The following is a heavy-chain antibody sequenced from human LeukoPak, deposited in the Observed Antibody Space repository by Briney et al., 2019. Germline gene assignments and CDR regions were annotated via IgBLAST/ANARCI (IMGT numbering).Heavy chain of an antibody. J-gene: IGHJ4*02. CDR2: ISGSGSTI. D-gene: IGHD2-8*01. V-gene: IGHV3-48*03. CDR1: GFIFSSYE. CDR3: AKDLLYRYFDY. Sequence: GGSLRLSCAASGFIFSSYEMNWVRQAPGKGPEWVSYISGSGSTIYYADSVKGRFTISRDNAKNSLSLQMNSLRAEDTAVYYCAKDLLYRYFDYWGQGTLVTVSS.